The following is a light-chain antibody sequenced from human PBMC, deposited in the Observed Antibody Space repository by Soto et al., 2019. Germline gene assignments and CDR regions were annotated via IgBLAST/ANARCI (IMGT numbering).Light chain of an antibody. CDR2: DAS. CDR1: QSVSRH. V-gene: IGKV3-11*01. CDR3: QQYNNWPWT. Sequence: EFVLTQSPATLSLSPGEKDKFSCRASQSVSRHLAWYQQKPGQAPRLLILDASDRATGIPARFSGSGSGADFTLTISSLQSEDFAIYYCQQYNNWPWTFGQGVKVDI. J-gene: IGKJ1*01.